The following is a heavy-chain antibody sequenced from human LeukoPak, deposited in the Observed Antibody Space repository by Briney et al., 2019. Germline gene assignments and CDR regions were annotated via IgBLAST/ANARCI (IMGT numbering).Heavy chain of an antibody. CDR2: ISGSGGST. J-gene: IGHJ3*02. V-gene: IGHV3-23*01. Sequence: GGSLRLSCAASGFTFSDYYMSWIRQAPGKGLEWVSAISGSGGSTYYADSVKGRFTISRDNSKSTLYLQMNSLRAEDTAVYYCAKDQGGYGDDAFDIWGQGTMVTVSS. CDR1: GFTFSDYY. D-gene: IGHD5-12*01. CDR3: AKDQGGYGDDAFDI.